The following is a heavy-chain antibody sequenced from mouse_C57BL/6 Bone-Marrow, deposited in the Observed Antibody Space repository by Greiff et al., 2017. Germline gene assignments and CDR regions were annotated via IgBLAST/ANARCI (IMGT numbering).Heavy chain of an antibody. CDR3: ARMEYYYGSSYY. J-gene: IGHJ2*01. CDR1: GYAFSSSW. D-gene: IGHD1-1*01. CDR2: IYPGDGDT. V-gene: IGHV1-82*01. Sequence: QVQLQQSGPELVKPGASVKISCKASGYAFSSSWMNWVKQRPGKGLEWIGRIYPGDGDTNYNGKFKGKATLTADKSSSTAYMQLSRLTSEDCAVXFCARMEYYYGSSYYWGQGTTLTVSS.